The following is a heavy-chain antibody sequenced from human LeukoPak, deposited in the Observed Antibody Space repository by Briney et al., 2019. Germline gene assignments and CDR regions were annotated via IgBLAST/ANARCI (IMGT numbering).Heavy chain of an antibody. Sequence: GGSLRLSCAASGFTFSSYEMNWVRQAPGKGLEWVSYISSSGSTIYYADSVKGRFTISRDNAKNSLYLQMNSLRAEDTAVYYCARDEGQQLVMGTFDYWGQGTLVTVPS. D-gene: IGHD6-13*01. CDR1: GFTFSSYE. CDR2: ISSSGSTI. V-gene: IGHV3-48*03. CDR3: ARDEGQQLVMGTFDY. J-gene: IGHJ4*02.